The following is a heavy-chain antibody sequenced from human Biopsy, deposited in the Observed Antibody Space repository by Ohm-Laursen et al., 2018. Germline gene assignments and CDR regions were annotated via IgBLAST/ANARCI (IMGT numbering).Heavy chain of an antibody. V-gene: IGHV4-59*12. CDR3: VRGADYYDPYHYYALDV. CDR2: ISYSGST. D-gene: IGHD3-22*01. CDR1: GGSISGSS. Sequence: SDTLSLTCTVSGGSISGSSWSWIRQAPGRGLEWVGYISYSGSTSDNPSLKSRITISVDTSKNQFSLKVRSVTAADTAVYYCVRGADYYDPYHYYALDVWGQGTTVTVSS. J-gene: IGHJ6*02.